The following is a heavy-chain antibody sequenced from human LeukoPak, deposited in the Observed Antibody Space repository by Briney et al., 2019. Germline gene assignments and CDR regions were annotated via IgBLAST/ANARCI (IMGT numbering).Heavy chain of an antibody. CDR2: INPDGSSS. Sequence: PGGSLRLSCAASGFTFSNYWMHWVRQAPGKGLEWVSRINPDGSSSNYADSVKGRFTMSRDNAKSMVYLQMNSLRAEDTAVYYCARSTNGYDSWGQGTLVTVSS. D-gene: IGHD5-18*01. CDR3: ARSTNGYDS. J-gene: IGHJ5*01. CDR1: GFTFSNYW. V-gene: IGHV3-74*01.